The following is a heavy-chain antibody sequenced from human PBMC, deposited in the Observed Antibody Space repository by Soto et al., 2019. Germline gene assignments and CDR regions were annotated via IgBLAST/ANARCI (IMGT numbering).Heavy chain of an antibody. J-gene: IGHJ1*01. CDR2: IYYSGRT. V-gene: IGHV4-39*01. CDR3: ARQASEGYSSSPFRF. Sequence: SETLSLTCTVSGGPITSGSYYWGWIRQPPGKGLEWIGSIYYSGRTCYKPSLRSRVTISIDTSRNQFSLKVNSVTAADTAVYYCARQASEGYSSSPFRFWGQGTLVTVSS. D-gene: IGHD6-6*01. CDR1: GGPITSGSYY.